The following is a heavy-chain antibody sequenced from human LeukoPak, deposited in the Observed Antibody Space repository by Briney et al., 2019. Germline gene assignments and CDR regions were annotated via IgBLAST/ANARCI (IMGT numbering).Heavy chain of an antibody. D-gene: IGHD2-2*01. CDR3: ARDLVPAAMWLGDYYYYYYMDV. Sequence: ASVKVSCKASGYTFTSYDINWVRQGTGQGLEWMGWMNPNIGNTGYAQKVQGRVTITRNTHISTAYMELSSLSSDDTAVYYCARDLVPAAMWLGDYYYYYYMDVWGKGTTVTVSS. CDR2: MNPNIGNT. V-gene: IGHV1-8*03. J-gene: IGHJ6*03. CDR1: GYTFTSYD.